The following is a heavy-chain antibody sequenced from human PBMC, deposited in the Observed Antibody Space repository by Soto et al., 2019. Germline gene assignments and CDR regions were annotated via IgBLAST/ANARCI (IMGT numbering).Heavy chain of an antibody. CDR2: ISGSGSGT. J-gene: IGHJ6*02. CDR1: GFTFSSHA. CDR3: AKGRSYYYYYGVDV. Sequence: GGPLRLSCAASGFTFSSHAMSWVRQAPGKGLEWVSAISGSGSGTYYADSVKGRFTIPRDNSKSTLYLQMNSLRAEDTALYYCAKGRSYYYYYGVDVWGQGTTVTVS. V-gene: IGHV3-23*01.